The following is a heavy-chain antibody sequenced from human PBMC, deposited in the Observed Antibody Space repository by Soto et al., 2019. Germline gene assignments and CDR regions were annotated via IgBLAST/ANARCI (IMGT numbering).Heavy chain of an antibody. J-gene: IGHJ4*02. CDR1: GGSFSGYY. Sequence: SETLSLTCAVYGGSFSGYYWSWIRQPPGKGLEWIGEINHSGSTNYNPSLKSRVTISVDTSKNQFSLKLSSVTAADTAVYYCARLQKRWLQYFDYWGQGTLVTVSS. V-gene: IGHV4-34*01. CDR3: ARLQKRWLQYFDY. D-gene: IGHD5-12*01. CDR2: INHSGST.